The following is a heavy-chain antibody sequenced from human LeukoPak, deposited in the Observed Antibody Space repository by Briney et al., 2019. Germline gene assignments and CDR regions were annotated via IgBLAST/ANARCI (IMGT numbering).Heavy chain of an antibody. CDR3: ARGGYYDSSGYHRY. Sequence: GGSLRLPCAASGFTFSSYAMHWVRQAPGKGLEWVAVISYDGSNKYYADSVKGRFTISRDNSKNTLYLQMNSLRAEDTAVYYCARGGYYDSSGYHRYWGQGTLVTVSS. V-gene: IGHV3-30-3*01. CDR2: ISYDGSNK. J-gene: IGHJ4*02. CDR1: GFTFSSYA. D-gene: IGHD3-22*01.